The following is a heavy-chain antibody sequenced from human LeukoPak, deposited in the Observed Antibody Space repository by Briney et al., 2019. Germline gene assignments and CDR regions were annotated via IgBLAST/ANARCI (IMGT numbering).Heavy chain of an antibody. CDR2: ISAYNGNT. CDR3: ARVGAGTGTTSYNYYYYYMDV. V-gene: IGHV1-18*01. D-gene: IGHD1-7*01. Sequence: ASVKVSCKASGYTFTSYGISWVRQAPGQGLEWMGWISAYNGNTNYAQKLQGRVTMTTDTSTSTAYMELRSLRSDDTAVYYCARVGAGTGTTSYNYYYYYMDVWGKGTTVTVSS. J-gene: IGHJ6*03. CDR1: GYTFTSYG.